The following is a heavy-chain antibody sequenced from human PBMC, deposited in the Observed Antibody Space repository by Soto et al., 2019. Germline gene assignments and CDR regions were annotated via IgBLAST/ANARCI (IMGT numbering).Heavy chain of an antibody. D-gene: IGHD3-3*01. CDR1: GFTFSSYS. Sequence: EVQLVESGGGLVKPGGSLRLSCAASGFTFSSYSMNWVRQAPGKGLEWVSSISSSSSYIYYADSVKGRFTISRDNAKNSLYLQMNSLRAEDTAVYYCARDYDFWSGYFDGGMDVWGQGTTVTVSS. CDR2: ISSSSSYI. CDR3: ARDYDFWSGYFDGGMDV. V-gene: IGHV3-21*01. J-gene: IGHJ6*02.